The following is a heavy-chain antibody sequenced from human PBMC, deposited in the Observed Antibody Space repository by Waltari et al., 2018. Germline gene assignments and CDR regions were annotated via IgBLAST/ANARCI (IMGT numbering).Heavy chain of an antibody. CDR2: IVVGSGNT. D-gene: IGHD1-26*01. Sequence: QMQLVQSGPEVKKPGTSVKFSCKASGFTFTSSAMQWVRQARGQRLEWIGWIVVGSGNTNDAQKFQERVTITSDMSTSTAYMELSSLRSEDTAVYYCAASRIVGNWFDPWGQGTLVTVSS. J-gene: IGHJ5*02. CDR3: AASRIVGNWFDP. CDR1: GFTFTSSA. V-gene: IGHV1-58*02.